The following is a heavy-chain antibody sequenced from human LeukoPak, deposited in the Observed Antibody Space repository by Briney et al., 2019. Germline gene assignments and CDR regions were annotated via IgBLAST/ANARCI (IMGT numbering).Heavy chain of an antibody. CDR1: GFTFSSYW. CDR3: ARFYCSSPSCLEDY. J-gene: IGHJ4*02. CDR2: INSDGGTT. V-gene: IGHV3-74*01. D-gene: IGHD2-2*01. Sequence: GGSLRLSCAASGFTFSSYWMHWVRQAPGKGLVWVSRINSDGGTTGYADSVKGRFTVSRDNAKNTLYLQMNSLRGEDTAVYYCARFYCSSPSCLEDYWGQGTLVTVSS.